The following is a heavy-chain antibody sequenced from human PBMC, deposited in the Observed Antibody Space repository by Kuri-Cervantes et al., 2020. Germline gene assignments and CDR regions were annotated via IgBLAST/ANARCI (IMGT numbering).Heavy chain of an antibody. CDR1: GYTFTGYY. J-gene: IGHJ4*02. CDR3: ARAPEGDHDYVWGSPLYYY. Sequence: ASVKVSCKASGYTFTGYYMHWVRQAPGQGLGWMGIINPSGGSTSYAQKFQGRVTMTRDTSTSTVYMELSSLRSEDTAVYYCARAPEGDHDYVWGSPLYYYWGQGTLVTGSS. CDR2: INPSGGST. D-gene: IGHD3-16*01. V-gene: IGHV1-46*01.